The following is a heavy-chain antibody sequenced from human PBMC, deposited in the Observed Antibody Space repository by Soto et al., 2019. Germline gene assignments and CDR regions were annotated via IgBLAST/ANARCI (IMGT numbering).Heavy chain of an antibody. J-gene: IGHJ4*02. D-gene: IGHD6-13*01. CDR3: ARRGSSSWYGY. CDR1: GGSISSSSYY. V-gene: IGHV4-39*01. CDR2: IYYSGRT. Sequence: SETLSLTCTVSGGSISSSSYYWGWIRQPPGKGLEWIGSIYYSGRTYYNPSLKSRVTISVDTSKNQFSLKLSSVTAADTVVYYCARRGSSSWYGYWGQGTLVTVSS.